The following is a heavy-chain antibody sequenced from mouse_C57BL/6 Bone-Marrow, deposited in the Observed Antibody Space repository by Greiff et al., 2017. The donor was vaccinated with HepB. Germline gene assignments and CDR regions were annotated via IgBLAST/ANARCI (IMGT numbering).Heavy chain of an antibody. D-gene: IGHD4-1*01. CDR1: GFTFSSYA. V-gene: IGHV5-9-1*02. Sequence: EVQVVESGEGLVKPGGSLKLSCAASGFTFSSYAMSWVRQTPEKRLEWVAYISSGGDYIYYADTVKGRFTISRDNARNTLYLQMSSLKSEDTAMYYCTRELGTWFAYWGQGTLVTVSA. CDR3: TRELGTWFAY. J-gene: IGHJ3*01. CDR2: ISSGGDYI.